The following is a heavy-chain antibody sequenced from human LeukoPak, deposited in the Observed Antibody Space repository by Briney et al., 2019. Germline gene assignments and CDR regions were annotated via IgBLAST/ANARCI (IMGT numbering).Heavy chain of an antibody. V-gene: IGHV4-34*01. Sequence: SETLSLTCAVYGGSFSGYYWSWIRQPPGKGLEWIGEINHSGSTNYHPSLKSRVTISVDTSKNQFSLKLTSVTAADPVVYYCAKQTYSSSSRAFDIWGQVTMVTVSS. J-gene: IGHJ3*02. D-gene: IGHD6-6*01. CDR1: GGSFSGYY. CDR2: INHSGST. CDR3: AKQTYSSSSRAFDI.